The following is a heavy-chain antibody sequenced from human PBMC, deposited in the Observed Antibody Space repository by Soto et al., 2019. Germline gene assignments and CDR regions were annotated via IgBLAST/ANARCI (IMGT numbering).Heavy chain of an antibody. CDR2: ISGSGGST. V-gene: IGHV3-23*01. D-gene: IGHD3-9*01. CDR3: AKPVVLGYYDILTD. J-gene: IGHJ4*02. CDR1: GFTFSSYA. Sequence: QSGGSLRLSCAASGFTFSSYAMSWVRQAPGKGLEWVSAISGSGGSTYYADSVKGRFTISRDNSKNTLYLQMNSLRAEDTAVYYCAKPVVLGYYDILTDWGQGTLVTVSS.